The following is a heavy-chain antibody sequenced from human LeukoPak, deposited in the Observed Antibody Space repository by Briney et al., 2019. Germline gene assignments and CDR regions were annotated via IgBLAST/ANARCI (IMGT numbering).Heavy chain of an antibody. D-gene: IGHD6-13*01. V-gene: IGHV4-39*07. CDR2: ISYSGSI. Sequence: SETLSLTCTVSGGSISSRPYYWGWVRQPPRKGLEWIGSISYSGSIHYNPSLKSRVTISVDTSKNQFSLRLSSVTAADTAVYYCAREVIATAGYDYWGQGTLVTVSS. CDR3: AREVIATAGYDY. CDR1: GGSISSRPYY. J-gene: IGHJ4*02.